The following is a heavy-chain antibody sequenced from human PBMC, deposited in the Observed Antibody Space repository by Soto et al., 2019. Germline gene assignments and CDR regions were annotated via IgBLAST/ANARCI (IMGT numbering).Heavy chain of an antibody. V-gene: IGHV1-24*01. J-gene: IGHJ4*02. CDR3: ATDLGYCSSTSCSEPGY. CDR2: FDPEDGET. CDR1: GYTLTELS. Sequence: ASVKVSCKVSGYTLTELSMHWVRQAPGKGLEWMGGFDPEDGETIYAQKFQGRVTMTEDTSTDTAYMELSSLRSEDTAVYYCATDLGYCSSTSCSEPGYWGQGPLVTDSS. D-gene: IGHD2-2*01.